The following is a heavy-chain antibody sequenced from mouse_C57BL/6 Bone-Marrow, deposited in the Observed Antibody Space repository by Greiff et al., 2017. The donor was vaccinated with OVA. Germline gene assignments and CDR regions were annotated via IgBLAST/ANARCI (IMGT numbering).Heavy chain of an antibody. D-gene: IGHD4-1*01. CDR1: GFTFSDYY. J-gene: IGHJ3*01. Sequence: EVKLVESEGGLVQPGSSMKLSCTASGFTFSDYYMAWVRQVPEKGLEWVANINYDGSSTYYLDSLKSRFIISRDNAKNILYLQMSSQKSEDTATYYCARVNWSWFAYWGQGTLVTVSA. V-gene: IGHV5-16*01. CDR3: ARVNWSWFAY. CDR2: INYDGSST.